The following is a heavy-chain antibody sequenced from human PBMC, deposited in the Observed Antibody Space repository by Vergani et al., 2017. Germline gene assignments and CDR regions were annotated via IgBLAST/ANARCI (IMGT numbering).Heavy chain of an antibody. CDR3: ARGQPAQHSSGYHGSFDY. Sequence: QVQLVQSGAEVKKPGSSVKVSCKASGGTFSSYAISWVRQAPGQGLEWMGGIIPIFGTANYAQKFQGRVTITADESTSTAYMVLSSLRSEDTAVYYCARGQPAQHSSGYHGSFDYWGQGTLVTVSS. V-gene: IGHV1-69*01. CDR1: GGTFSSYA. CDR2: IIPIFGTA. J-gene: IGHJ4*02. D-gene: IGHD6-19*01.